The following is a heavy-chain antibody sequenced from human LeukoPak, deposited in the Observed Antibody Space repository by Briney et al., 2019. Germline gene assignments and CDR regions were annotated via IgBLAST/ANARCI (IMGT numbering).Heavy chain of an antibody. Sequence: WGSLRLSCAASGFTFSCYGMSWVRQAPGKGLEWVSAISGSGGSTYYADSVKGRFTISRDNSKNTLYLQMNSLRAEDTAVYYCAKTPGAVGVVVNYWGQGTLVTVSS. CDR3: AKTPGAVGVVVNY. J-gene: IGHJ4*02. CDR2: ISGSGGST. CDR1: GFTFSCYG. V-gene: IGHV3-23*01. D-gene: IGHD3-22*01.